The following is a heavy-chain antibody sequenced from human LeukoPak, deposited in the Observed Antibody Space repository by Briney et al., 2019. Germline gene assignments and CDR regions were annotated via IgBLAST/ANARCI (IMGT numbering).Heavy chain of an antibody. CDR2: IKQDGSEK. CDR3: ARRVKYSSSSQYYFDY. Sequence: GGSLRLSCAASGFTFSSHWMSWVRQAPGKGLEWVANIKQDGSEKYYVDSVKGRFTISRDNAKNSLYLQMNSLRAEDTAVYYCARRVKYSSSSQYYFDYWGQGTLVTVSS. V-gene: IGHV3-7*01. J-gene: IGHJ4*02. D-gene: IGHD6-13*01. CDR1: GFTFSSHW.